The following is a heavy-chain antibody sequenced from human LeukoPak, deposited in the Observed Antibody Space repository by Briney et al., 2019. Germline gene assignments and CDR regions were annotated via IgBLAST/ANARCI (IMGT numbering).Heavy chain of an antibody. Sequence: ASVKVSCKASGYTFTGYYMHWVRQAPGQGLEWMGWINPNSGGTNYAQKFQGRVTMTRDTSISTAYMELSRLRSDDTAGYYCARSAVRIRYFDWGGVEYYFDYWGQGTLVTVSS. CDR2: INPNSGGT. CDR1: GYTFTGYY. D-gene: IGHD3-9*01. V-gene: IGHV1-2*02. CDR3: ARSAVRIRYFDWGGVEYYFDY. J-gene: IGHJ4*02.